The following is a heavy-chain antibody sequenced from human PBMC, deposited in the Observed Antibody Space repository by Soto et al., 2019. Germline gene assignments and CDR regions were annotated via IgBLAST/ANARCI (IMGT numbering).Heavy chain of an antibody. V-gene: IGHV1-69*06. D-gene: IGHD1-1*01. J-gene: IGHJ4*02. CDR3: ATARRIGTSPSFAY. CDR1: GGTFSSYA. Sequence: QVQLVQSGAEVKKPGSSVKVSCKASGGTFSSYAISWVRQAPGQGLEWMGGIIPIFGTANYAPKFQGRVTIPADKSTSPADMELSSLRSEDTAVYYCATARRIGTSPSFAYWGQEPLVTVSS. CDR2: IIPIFGTA.